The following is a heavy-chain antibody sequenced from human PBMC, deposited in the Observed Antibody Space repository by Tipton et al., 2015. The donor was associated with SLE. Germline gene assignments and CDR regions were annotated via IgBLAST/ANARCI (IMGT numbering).Heavy chain of an antibody. CDR2: IYSGGST. V-gene: IGHV3-66*01. D-gene: IGHD1-1*01. CDR3: ARAQRTTPFDI. Sequence: SLRLSCAASGFTVSSNYMSWVRQAPGKGLEWVSVIYSGGSTYYADSVKGRFTISRDNSKNTLYLQMNSLRAEDTAAYYCARAQRTTPFDIWGQGTMVTVSS. J-gene: IGHJ3*02. CDR1: GFTVSSNY.